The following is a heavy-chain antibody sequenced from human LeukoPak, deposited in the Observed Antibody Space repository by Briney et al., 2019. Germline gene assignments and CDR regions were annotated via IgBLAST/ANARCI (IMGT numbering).Heavy chain of an antibody. CDR3: ARGGFFGVVILGY. CDR1: GGSISXXX. Sequence: KPSETLSLTCTVSGGSISXXXXXXXXQXXGXGLXXXGYINYSGNTNYNPSLKSRVTISVDTSKNQFSLKLSSVTAADTAVYYCARGGFFGVVILGYWGQGTLVTVSS. CDR2: INYSGNT. V-gene: IGHV4-59*01. D-gene: IGHD3-3*01. J-gene: IGHJ4*02.